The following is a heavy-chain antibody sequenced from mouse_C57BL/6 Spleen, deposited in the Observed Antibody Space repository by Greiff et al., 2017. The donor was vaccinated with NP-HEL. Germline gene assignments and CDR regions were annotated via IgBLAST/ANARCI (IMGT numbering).Heavy chain of an antibody. CDR2: IWSGGST. J-gene: IGHJ4*01. D-gene: IGHD1-1*01. CDR1: GFSLTSYG. CDR3: ARRDTTVVPYAMDY. V-gene: IGHV2-2*01. Sequence: QVQLQQSGPGLVQPSQSLSITCTVSGFSLTSYGVHWVRQSPGKGLEWLGVIWSGGSTDYNAAFISRLSISKDNSKSQVFFKMNSLQADDTAIYYCARRDTTVVPYAMDYWGQGTSVTVSS.